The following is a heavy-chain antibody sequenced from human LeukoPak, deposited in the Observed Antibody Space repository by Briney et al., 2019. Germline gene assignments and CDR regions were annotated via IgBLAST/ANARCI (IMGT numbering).Heavy chain of an antibody. CDR1: GFTVSTNY. CDR3: ARGPHCSGYFYAFDI. Sequence: GGSLRLSCAASGFTVSTNYMNWVRQAPGKGLEWVSVIYSASSTYYEVSRKGRYSIFRDNSKKRLYLQMNSMRAEDTAVYYCARGPHCSGYFYAFDIWGQGTVVTVSS. J-gene: IGHJ3*02. CDR2: IYSASST. V-gene: IGHV3-66*01. D-gene: IGHD3-22*01.